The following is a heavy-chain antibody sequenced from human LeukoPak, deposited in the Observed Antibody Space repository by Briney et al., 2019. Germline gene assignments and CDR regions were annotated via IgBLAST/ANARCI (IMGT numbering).Heavy chain of an antibody. CDR1: GFTFSSYA. J-gene: IGHJ4*02. CDR3: AREPLTVVVVAATADY. V-gene: IGHV3-30*04. Sequence: PGGSLRLSCAASGFTFSSYAMHWVRQAPGKGLEWVAVISYDGSNKYYADSVKGRFTISRDNSKNALYLQMNSLRAEDTAVYYCAREPLTVVVVAATADYWGQGTLVTVSS. CDR2: ISYDGSNK. D-gene: IGHD2-15*01.